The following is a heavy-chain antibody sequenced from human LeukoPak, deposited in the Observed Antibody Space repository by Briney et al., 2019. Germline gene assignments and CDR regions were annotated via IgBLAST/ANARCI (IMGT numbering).Heavy chain of an antibody. CDR3: VKDRCDGTTCPEV. D-gene: IGHD2-2*01. V-gene: IGHV3-23*01. CDR1: GFSFSTYA. J-gene: IGHJ4*02. Sequence: AGRSLRLSCAASGFSFSTYAMTWVRQAPGEGLEWVSGISKSGDNTYYTDSVKGRFTISRDNSRNTLHLQMSSLRAEDTALYYCVKDRCDGTTCPEVWGQGTLVTVS. CDR2: ISKSGDNT.